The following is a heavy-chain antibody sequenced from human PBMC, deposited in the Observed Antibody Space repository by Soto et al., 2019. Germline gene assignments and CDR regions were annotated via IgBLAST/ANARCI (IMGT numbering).Heavy chain of an antibody. V-gene: IGHV3-30-3*01. D-gene: IGHD2-21*01. Sequence: QVQLVESGGGVVQPGRSLILSCAASGFIFSTYGMHWVRQAPGKGLEWVAVISYDGSSKYYADSVKGRFTISRDNSKNTLYLQMNSLRAEDTAVYYCARVNYGGNSGYFDYWGQGTLVTVSS. CDR3: ARVNYGGNSGYFDY. J-gene: IGHJ4*02. CDR1: GFIFSTYG. CDR2: ISYDGSSK.